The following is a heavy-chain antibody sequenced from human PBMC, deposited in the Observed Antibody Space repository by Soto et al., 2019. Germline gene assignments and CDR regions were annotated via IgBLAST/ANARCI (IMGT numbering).Heavy chain of an antibody. Sequence: SETLSLTCTVSGGSISSGGYYWSWIRQHPGKGLEWIGYIYYSGSTYYNPSLKSRVTISVDTSKNQFSLKLSSVTAADTAVYYCAREERGTNYYGSGSSSWFDPWGQGTLVTVSS. CDR2: IYYSGST. CDR1: GGSISSGGYY. D-gene: IGHD3-10*01. V-gene: IGHV4-31*03. J-gene: IGHJ5*02. CDR3: AREERGTNYYGSGSSSWFDP.